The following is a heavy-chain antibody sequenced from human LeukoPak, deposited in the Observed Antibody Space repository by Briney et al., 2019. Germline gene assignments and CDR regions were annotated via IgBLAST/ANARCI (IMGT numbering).Heavy chain of an antibody. CDR2: IKQDGSEK. V-gene: IGHV3-7*01. D-gene: IGHD3-16*01. Sequence: GGSLRLSCAASGFTFSNYWMSLVRQAPGKGLEWVANIKQDGSEKYSVDSVKGRFTISRDNAKNSLYMQMNSLRAEDTAVYYCARVMSASVWRSYGSYYYYYYMDIWGKGTTVTVSS. CDR3: ARVMSASVWRSYGSYYYYYYMDI. CDR1: GFTFSNYW. J-gene: IGHJ6*03.